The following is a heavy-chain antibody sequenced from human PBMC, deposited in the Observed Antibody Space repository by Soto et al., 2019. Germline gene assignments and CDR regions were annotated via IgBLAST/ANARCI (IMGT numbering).Heavy chain of an antibody. Sequence: ASVKVSCKASGYTFTTYDINWVRQAPGQGLEWVGWMNPNSGNTGYAQKFQGRVTMTRNTSITTAYMELSSLTSDDTAMYYCARAWGGSSFGVALYYFDYWGQGALVTSPQ. D-gene: IGHD3-3*01. V-gene: IGHV1-8*01. CDR1: GYTFTTYD. J-gene: IGHJ4*02. CDR2: MNPNSGNT. CDR3: ARAWGGSSFGVALYYFDY.